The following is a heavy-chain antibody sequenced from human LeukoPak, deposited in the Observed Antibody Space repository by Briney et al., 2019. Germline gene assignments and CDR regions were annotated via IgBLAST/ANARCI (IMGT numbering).Heavy chain of an antibody. CDR3: VRETTIFGVPRYYFDY. D-gene: IGHD3-3*01. CDR1: GGSISSYY. J-gene: IGHJ4*02. Sequence: PSETLSLTCTVSGGSISSYYWSWIRQPAGKGLEWIGRIYTSGSTNYNPSLKSRVTMSVDTSKNQFSLKLSSVTAADTAVYYCVRETTIFGVPRYYFDYWGQGTLVTVSS. V-gene: IGHV4-4*07. CDR2: IYTSGST.